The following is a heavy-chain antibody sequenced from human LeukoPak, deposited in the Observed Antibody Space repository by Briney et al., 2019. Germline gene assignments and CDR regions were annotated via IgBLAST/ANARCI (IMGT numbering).Heavy chain of an antibody. Sequence: ASVKVSCKASGYTFTKSDYMHWVRQAPGQGLEWMGIINPSDGTTFYAQKFQGRVTMTRDTSTNTVYMELSSLRYEDTAVFYCARGPTDMDFDYWGQGSLVTVSS. CDR3: ARGPTDMDFDY. V-gene: IGHV1-46*01. CDR2: INPSDGTT. J-gene: IGHJ4*02. CDR1: GYTFTKSDY.